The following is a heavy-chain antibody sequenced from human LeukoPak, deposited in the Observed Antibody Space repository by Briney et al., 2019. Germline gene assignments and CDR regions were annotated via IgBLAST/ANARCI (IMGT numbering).Heavy chain of an antibody. J-gene: IGHJ5*02. CDR3: ARVFEWVGIAAAILRSNWFDP. CDR2: IYHSGST. V-gene: IGHV4-30-2*01. D-gene: IGHD6-13*01. CDR1: GGSISSGGYY. Sequence: SQTLSLTCTVSGGSISSGGYYWSWIRQPPGKGLEWIGYIYHSGSTYYNPSLKSRVTISVDTSKNQFSLKLSSVTAADTAVYYCARVFEWVGIAAAILRSNWFDPWGQGTLVTVSS.